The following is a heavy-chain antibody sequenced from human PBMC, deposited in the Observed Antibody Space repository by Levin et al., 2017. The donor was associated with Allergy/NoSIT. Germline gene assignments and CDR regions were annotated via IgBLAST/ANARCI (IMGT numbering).Heavy chain of an antibody. J-gene: IGHJ4*02. D-gene: IGHD4-11*01. V-gene: IGHV4-31*03. CDR2: IYYSGST. Sequence: PSETLSLTCTVSGGSISSGGYYWSWIRQHPGKGLEWIGYIYYSGSTYYNPSLKSRVTISVDTSKNQFSLKLSSVTAADTAVYYCARLPRYSNLGYFDYWGQGTLVTVSS. CDR1: GGSISSGGYY. CDR3: ARLPRYSNLGYFDY.